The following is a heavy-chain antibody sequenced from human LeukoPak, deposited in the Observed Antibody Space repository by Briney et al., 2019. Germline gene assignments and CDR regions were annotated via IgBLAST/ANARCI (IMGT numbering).Heavy chain of an antibody. Sequence: ASVKVSCKASGYTFTGYYMHWVRQAPGQGLEWMGRINPNSGGTNYAQKFQGRVTATRDTSTSTVYMEMSSLNSEDTAVYYCARGLESSGWYGMDVWGQGTTIIVSS. J-gene: IGHJ6*02. CDR3: ARGLESSGWYGMDV. D-gene: IGHD6-19*01. V-gene: IGHV1-2*06. CDR2: INPNSGGT. CDR1: GYTFTGYY.